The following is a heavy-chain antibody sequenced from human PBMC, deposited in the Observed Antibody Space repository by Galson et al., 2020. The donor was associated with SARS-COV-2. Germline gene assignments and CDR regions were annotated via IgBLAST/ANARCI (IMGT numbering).Heavy chain of an antibody. J-gene: IGHJ4*02. CDR3: ATDLWYYYDSRSGGSNY. Sequence: GESLKISCKVSGYTLTELSMHWVRQAPGKGLEWMGGFDPEDGETIYAQKFQGRVTMTEDTSTDTAYMELSSLRSEDTAVYYCATDLWYYYDSRSGGSNYWGQGTLVTVSS. D-gene: IGHD3-22*01. CDR1: GYTLTELS. CDR2: FDPEDGET. V-gene: IGHV1-24*01.